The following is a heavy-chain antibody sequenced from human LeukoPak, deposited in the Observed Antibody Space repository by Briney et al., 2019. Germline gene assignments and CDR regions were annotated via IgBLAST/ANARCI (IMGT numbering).Heavy chain of an antibody. Sequence: SETLSLTCTVSGGSISSGGYYWSWIRQHPGKGLEWIAYIYYSGGTNYNPSLKGRVTISVDTSKNQFSLKLTSVTAADTAVYYCARHGQNYSGGFDYWGQGTLVTVSS. CDR3: ARHGQNYSGGFDY. J-gene: IGHJ4*02. D-gene: IGHD6-25*01. CDR2: IYYSGGT. V-gene: IGHV4-61*08. CDR1: GGSISSGGYY.